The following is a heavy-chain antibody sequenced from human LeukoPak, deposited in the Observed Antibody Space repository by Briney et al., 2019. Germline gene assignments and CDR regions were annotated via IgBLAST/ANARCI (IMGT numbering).Heavy chain of an antibody. CDR3: AKSGGYSYGRFEGDLDY. D-gene: IGHD5-18*01. CDR2: ISGSGGST. CDR1: GFTFSSYA. V-gene: IGHV3-23*01. Sequence: GGSLRLSCVASGFTFSSYAMSWVRQAPGKGLEWVSAISGSGGSTYYADSVKGRFTISRDNSKNTLYLQMNSLRAEDTAVYYCAKSGGYSYGRFEGDLDYWGQGTLVTVSP. J-gene: IGHJ4*02.